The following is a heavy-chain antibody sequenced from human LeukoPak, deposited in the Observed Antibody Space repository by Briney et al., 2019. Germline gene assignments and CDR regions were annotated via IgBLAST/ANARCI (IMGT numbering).Heavy chain of an antibody. V-gene: IGHV4-34*01. CDR3: ARPRGYGSGSYMVY. J-gene: IGHJ4*02. CDR2: INHSGST. Sequence: PSETLSLTCAVYGGSFSGYYWSWIRQPPGKGLEWIGEINHSGSTNYNPSLKSRVTISVDTSKNQFSLKLSSVTAADTAVYYCARPRGYGSGSYMVYWGQGTLVTVSS. D-gene: IGHD3-10*01. CDR1: GGSFSGYY.